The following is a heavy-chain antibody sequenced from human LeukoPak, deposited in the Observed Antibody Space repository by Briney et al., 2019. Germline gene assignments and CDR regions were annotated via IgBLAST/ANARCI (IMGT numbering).Heavy chain of an antibody. Sequence: SETLSLTCTVSGGSISSYYWSWIRQPPGKGLEWIGYIYYSGSTNYNPSLKSRVTISVDTSKNQFSLKLSSVTAADTAVYYCARVGYTPRNPKEWVFDYWGQGTLVTVSS. J-gene: IGHJ4*02. D-gene: IGHD3-3*01. CDR3: ARVGYTPRNPKEWVFDY. V-gene: IGHV4-59*01. CDR1: GGSISSYY. CDR2: IYYSGST.